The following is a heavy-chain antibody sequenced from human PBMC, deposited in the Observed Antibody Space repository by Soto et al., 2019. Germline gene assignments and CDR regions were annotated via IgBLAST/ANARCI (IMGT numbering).Heavy chain of an antibody. Sequence: SVKVSCKASGFTFTSSAIQWVRQARGQRLEWIGWIVVGSGNTNYAQKFQERVTITRDMSTSTAYVELSSLRSEDTAVYYCARVRMGDIVVVPTDSYYYYMDVWGKGTTVTVSS. CDR2: IVVGSGNT. J-gene: IGHJ6*03. CDR3: ARVRMGDIVVVPTDSYYYYMDV. V-gene: IGHV1-58*02. D-gene: IGHD2-2*01. CDR1: GFTFTSSA.